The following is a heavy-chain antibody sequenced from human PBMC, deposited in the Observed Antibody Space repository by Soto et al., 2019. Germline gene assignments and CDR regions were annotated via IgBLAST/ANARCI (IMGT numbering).Heavy chain of an antibody. Sequence: QVQLVQSGAEVKKPGSSVKVSCKASGGTFNIYGISWVRQAPGQGLEWMGGIIPIFGTSKYAQSFQGRVTITADESTSTAYMELSSLRYNDTAVYYCATGGIVARSEAPFDPWGQGTLVTVSS. V-gene: IGHV1-69*01. CDR1: GGTFNIYG. J-gene: IGHJ5*02. D-gene: IGHD6-6*01. CDR2: IIPIFGTS. CDR3: ATGGIVARSEAPFDP.